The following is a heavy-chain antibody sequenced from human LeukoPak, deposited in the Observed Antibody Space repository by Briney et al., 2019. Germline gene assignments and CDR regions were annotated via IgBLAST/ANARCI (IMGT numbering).Heavy chain of an antibody. CDR2: IIPIFGTA. D-gene: IGHD3-10*01. Sequence: GASVKVSCKASGYTFTSYGISWVRQAPGQGLEWMGGIIPIFGTANYAQKFQGRVTITADESTSTAYMELSSLRSEDTAVYYCARLGGYYYGSGSYLIDYWGQGTLVTVSS. J-gene: IGHJ4*02. CDR1: GYTFTSYG. V-gene: IGHV1-69*13. CDR3: ARLGGYYYGSGSYLIDY.